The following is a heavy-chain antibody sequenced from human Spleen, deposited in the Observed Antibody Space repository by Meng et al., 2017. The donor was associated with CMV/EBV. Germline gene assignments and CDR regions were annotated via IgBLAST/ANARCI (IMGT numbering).Heavy chain of an antibody. CDR1: GGSISSGDYY. D-gene: IGHD3-16*01. CDR3: ATDRRLSLSLGY. V-gene: IGHV4-30-4*08. CDR2: INHSGST. Sequence: QVQLKESGPGLVKPSQTLSLTCTVSGGSISSGDYYWSWIRQPPGKGLEWIGEINHSGSTNYNPSLKSRVTISVDTSKNQFSLKLSSVTAADTAVYYCATDRRLSLSLGYWGQGTLVTVSS. J-gene: IGHJ4*02.